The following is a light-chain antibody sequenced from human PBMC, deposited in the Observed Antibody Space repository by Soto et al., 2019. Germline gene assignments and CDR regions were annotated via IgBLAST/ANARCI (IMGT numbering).Light chain of an antibody. CDR2: GAS. V-gene: IGKV3-20*01. CDR3: HQSGSSPFT. Sequence: EVVLTVSPDSLSLSPWETATLSCRASQSVSSSYLAWYQQKPGQAPRLLIYGASNRATDVPDRFSGGGSGTDFTLTISGLEPEDFAVYFCHQSGSSPFTFGRGTKM. J-gene: IGKJ3*01. CDR1: QSVSSSY.